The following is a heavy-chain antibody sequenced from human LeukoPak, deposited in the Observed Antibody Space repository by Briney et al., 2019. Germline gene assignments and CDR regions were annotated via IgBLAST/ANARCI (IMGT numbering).Heavy chain of an antibody. J-gene: IGHJ4*02. Sequence: PGGSPRLSCEASGFSMSVYWMSWVRQAPGKGLEWVGNIKQDGSERNYVDSVKGRFTISRDNAKKSLYLQMNSLRAEDTAVYYCARDWGAYHFFDYWGQGTLVTVSS. CDR2: IKQDGSER. D-gene: IGHD3-16*01. V-gene: IGHV3-7*01. CDR1: GFSMSVYW. CDR3: ARDWGAYHFFDY.